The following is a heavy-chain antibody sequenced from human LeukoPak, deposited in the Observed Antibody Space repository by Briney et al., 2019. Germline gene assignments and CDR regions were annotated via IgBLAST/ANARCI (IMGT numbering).Heavy chain of an antibody. Sequence: PSETLSLTCTVSGGFISNYYWSWIRQPPGKGLEWIGYIYDTGSTNYNPSLKSRVTISVDTSKNQFSLKLSSVTAADTAAYYCAREVGRNFDYWGQGTLVTVSS. CDR3: AREVGRNFDY. CDR1: GGFISNYY. CDR2: IYDTGST. D-gene: IGHD1-26*01. V-gene: IGHV4-59*01. J-gene: IGHJ4*02.